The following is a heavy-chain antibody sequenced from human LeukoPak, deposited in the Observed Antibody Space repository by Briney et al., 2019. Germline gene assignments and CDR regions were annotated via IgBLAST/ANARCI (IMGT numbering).Heavy chain of an antibody. CDR1: GGSFSSFH. CDR3: ARGRDYYYYYMDV. CDR2: MYYSGSTS. J-gene: IGHJ6*03. Sequence: SETLSLTCTVSGGSFSSFHWGWIRQPPGKGLEWIGYMYYSGSTSYYNPSLKSRVTISVDTSKNQFSLKLSSVTAADTAVYYCARGRDYYYYYMDVWGKGTTVTVSS. V-gene: IGHV4-59*01.